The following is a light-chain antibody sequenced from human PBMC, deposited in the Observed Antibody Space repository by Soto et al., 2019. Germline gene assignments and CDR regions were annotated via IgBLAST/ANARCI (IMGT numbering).Light chain of an antibody. CDR1: QTISTY. CDR2: AAS. CDR3: QQSYSGPPLYT. Sequence: DIQMTQSPSSLSAFVGDRVTITCRASQTISTYLNWYQQKPGKAPRLLIYAASALESGVPSRFSGSGSGTDFTLTISSLQPDDSATYYCQQSYSGPPLYTFGQGTKVDI. V-gene: IGKV1-39*01. J-gene: IGKJ2*01.